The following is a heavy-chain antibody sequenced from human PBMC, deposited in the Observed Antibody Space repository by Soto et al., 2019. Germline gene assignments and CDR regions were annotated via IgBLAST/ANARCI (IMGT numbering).Heavy chain of an antibody. J-gene: IGHJ4*02. Sequence: SVKVSCKASGGTFSSYAISWVRQAPGQGLEWMGGIIPIFGTANYAQKFQGRVTMTADTSISTAYMELSSLRSDDTAVYYCARGLDYYDSSGYFTTYYFDFWGQGALVTVSS. V-gene: IGHV1-69*06. D-gene: IGHD3-22*01. CDR3: ARGLDYYDSSGYFTTYYFDF. CDR2: IIPIFGTA. CDR1: GGTFSSYA.